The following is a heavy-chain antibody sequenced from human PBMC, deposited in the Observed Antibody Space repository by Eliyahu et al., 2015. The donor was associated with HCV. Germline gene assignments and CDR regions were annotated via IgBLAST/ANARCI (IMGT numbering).Heavy chain of an antibody. J-gene: IGHJ6*02. Sequence: QVQLVESGGGVVQPGRFLXLSCAASGFTFXNYGMXWVRQAPGKGLGWVAVIWYDGSNKYYADSVKGRFTISRDNSKNTLYLEMNSLRAEDTAVYYCARDRAHLVVVTDILTYGMDVWGQGTTVTVSS. CDR2: IWYDGSNK. V-gene: IGHV3-33*01. CDR3: ARDRAHLVVVTDILTYGMDV. D-gene: IGHD2-21*02. CDR1: GFTFXNYG.